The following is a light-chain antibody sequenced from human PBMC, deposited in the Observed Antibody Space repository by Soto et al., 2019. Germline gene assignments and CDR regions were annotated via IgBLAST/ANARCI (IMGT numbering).Light chain of an antibody. Sequence: IQLTQSPSSLSASVGDRVTITCRASQGISSYLAWYQQKPGKAPKLLIYAASTLQSGVPSRFTGSGSGTDFTLTISSLQPEDFATYYCQQLNSYPGTFGPGTKVHIK. CDR2: AAS. V-gene: IGKV1-9*01. CDR3: QQLNSYPGT. CDR1: QGISSY. J-gene: IGKJ3*01.